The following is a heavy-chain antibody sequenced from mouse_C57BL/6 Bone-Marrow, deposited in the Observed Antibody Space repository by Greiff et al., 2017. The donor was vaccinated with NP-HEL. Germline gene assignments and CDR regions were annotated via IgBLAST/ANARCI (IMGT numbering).Heavy chain of an antibody. CDR2: ISYDGSN. V-gene: IGHV3-6*01. Sequence: DVKLQESGPGLVKPSQSLSLTCSVTGYSITSGYYWNWIRQLPGNKLEWMGDISYDGSNNYNPSFKNRISLTRDTSKNQFFLKLTSVTTEDTATYYCARDGDSRGYFDVWGTGTTVTVSS. CDR3: ARDGDSRGYFDV. CDR1: GYSITSGYY. J-gene: IGHJ1*03. D-gene: IGHD2-13*01.